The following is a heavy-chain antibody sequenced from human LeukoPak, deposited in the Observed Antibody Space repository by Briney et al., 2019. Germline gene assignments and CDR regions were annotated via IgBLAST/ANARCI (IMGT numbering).Heavy chain of an antibody. CDR1: GYTFTGYH. D-gene: IGHD5-18*01. Sequence: ASVKVSCKASGYTFTGYHIHWVRQAPGQGLEWMGRINPYSGDTNFAQKFQGRVTMTRDTSITTAYMDLSRLRSDDTAVYYCATDPLGTAMDFNKDYWGQGTLVTVSS. CDR3: ATDPLGTAMDFNKDY. V-gene: IGHV1-2*06. CDR2: INPYSGDT. J-gene: IGHJ4*02.